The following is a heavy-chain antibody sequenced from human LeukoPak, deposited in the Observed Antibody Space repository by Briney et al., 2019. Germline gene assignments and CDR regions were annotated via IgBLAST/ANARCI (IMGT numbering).Heavy chain of an antibody. J-gene: IGHJ6*03. D-gene: IGHD6-19*01. CDR2: IYTSGST. CDR1: GGSISSYY. Sequence: SETLSLTCTVSGGSISSYYWSWLRQPPGKGLVWIGYIYTSGSTNYNPSLKSRVTISVDTSKNQFSLELSSVTAADTAVYYCARQYSSGWYYYYMDVWGKGTTVTVSS. V-gene: IGHV4-4*09. CDR3: ARQYSSGWYYYYMDV.